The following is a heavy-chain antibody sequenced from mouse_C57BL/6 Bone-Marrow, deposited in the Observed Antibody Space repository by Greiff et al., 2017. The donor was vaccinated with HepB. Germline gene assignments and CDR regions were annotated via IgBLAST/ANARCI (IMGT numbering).Heavy chain of an antibody. J-gene: IGHJ4*01. Sequence: QVQLKQPGAELVKPGASVKLSCKASGYTFTSYWMHWVKQRPGQGLEWIGMIHPNSGSTNYNEKFKSKATLTVDKSSSTAYMQLSSLTSEDSAVYYCARRRKVYGSSPYYAMDYWGQGTSVTVSS. V-gene: IGHV1-64*01. D-gene: IGHD1-1*01. CDR2: IHPNSGST. CDR3: ARRRKVYGSSPYYAMDY. CDR1: GYTFTSYW.